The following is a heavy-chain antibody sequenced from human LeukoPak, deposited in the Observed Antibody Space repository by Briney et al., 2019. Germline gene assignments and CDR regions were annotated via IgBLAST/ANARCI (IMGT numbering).Heavy chain of an antibody. CDR2: IIPILGIA. CDR1: GGTFSSYA. V-gene: IGHV1-69*04. CDR3: ARGYSSGWYMFDY. J-gene: IGHJ4*02. Sequence: SVKVSCKASGGTFSSYAISWVRQAPGQGLEWMGRIIPILGIANYAQKFQGRVTITADKSTSTAYMELSSLRSEDTAVYYCARGYSSGWYMFDYWGQGTLVTVSS. D-gene: IGHD6-19*01.